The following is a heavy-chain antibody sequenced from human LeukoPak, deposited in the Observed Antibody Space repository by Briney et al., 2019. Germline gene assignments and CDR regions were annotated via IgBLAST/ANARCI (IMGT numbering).Heavy chain of an antibody. D-gene: IGHD1-26*01. J-gene: IGHJ4*02. CDR3: ARHGGSYSLDY. Sequence: PSETLSLTCIVSGGSISSYYWSWIRQPPGKGLELIGYICYSGSTNYNPSLKSRVTISVDTSKNPFSLKLSSVTAADTAVYYCARHGGSYSLDYWGQGTLVTVSS. V-gene: IGHV4-59*08. CDR2: ICYSGST. CDR1: GGSISSYY.